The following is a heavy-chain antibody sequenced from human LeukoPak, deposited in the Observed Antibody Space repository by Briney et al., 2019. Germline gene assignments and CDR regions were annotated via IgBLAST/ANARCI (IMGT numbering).Heavy chain of an antibody. CDR3: AREGNAAAFDY. CDR1: GFTFSSYA. V-gene: IGHV3-30-3*01. Sequence: GGSLRLSCAASGFTFSSYAMHWVRQAPGKGLEWVAVISYDGSNKYYADSVKGRFTISRDNSKNTLYLQMNSLRAVDTAVYYCAREGNAAAFDYWGQGTLVAVSS. J-gene: IGHJ4*02. D-gene: IGHD1-1*01. CDR2: ISYDGSNK.